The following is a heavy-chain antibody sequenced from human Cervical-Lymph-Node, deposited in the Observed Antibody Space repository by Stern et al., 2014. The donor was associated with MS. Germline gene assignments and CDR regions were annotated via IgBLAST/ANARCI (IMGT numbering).Heavy chain of an antibody. V-gene: IGHV3-49*03. D-gene: IGHD1-26*01. J-gene: IGHJ4*02. CDR3: ARETGATEEYYFDY. CDR1: GFTFGDYA. Sequence: EVQLVESGGGLVQPGRSLRLSCTASGFTFGDYAMSWFRQAPGKGLEWVGFIRSKPYGGTPEYDVSVRGRFTISGDDSKSIAYLQMNSLKTEDTALYYSARETGATEEYYFDYWGQGALVTVSS. CDR2: IRSKPYGGTP.